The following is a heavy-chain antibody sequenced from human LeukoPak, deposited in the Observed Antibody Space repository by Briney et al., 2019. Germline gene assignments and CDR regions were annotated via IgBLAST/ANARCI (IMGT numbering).Heavy chain of an antibody. CDR2: IYHSGST. Sequence: SETLSLTCTVSGYSISSGYYWGWIRQPPGKGLEWIGSIYHSGSTYYNPSLKSRVTLSVDTSKNQFSLKLSSVTAADTAVYYCARDLSSTSHIDYWGQGTLVTVSS. D-gene: IGHD2-2*01. CDR1: GYSISSGYY. V-gene: IGHV4-38-2*02. J-gene: IGHJ4*02. CDR3: ARDLSSTSHIDY.